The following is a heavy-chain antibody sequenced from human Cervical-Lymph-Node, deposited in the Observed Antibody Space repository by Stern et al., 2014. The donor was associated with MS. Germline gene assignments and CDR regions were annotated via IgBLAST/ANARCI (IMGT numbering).Heavy chain of an antibody. CDR3: ARIRFTWPYSSGWYPDY. Sequence: QVTLKESGPVLVKPTETLTLTCTVSGFSLSNARMGVSWIRQPPGKALEWLANIFSNDEKAYSTSLKSRLTISKDTSKSQVVLTMTNMDPVDTATYYCARIRFTWPYSSGWYPDYWGQGTLVTVSS. D-gene: IGHD6-19*01. J-gene: IGHJ4*02. CDR1: GFSLSNARMG. V-gene: IGHV2-26*01. CDR2: IFSNDEK.